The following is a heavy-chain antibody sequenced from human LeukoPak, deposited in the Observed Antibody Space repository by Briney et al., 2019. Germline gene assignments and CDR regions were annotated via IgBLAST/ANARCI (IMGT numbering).Heavy chain of an antibody. CDR1: GYIFTNNA. CDR3: ARIRAPSSFGQRESDY. Sequence: ASVKVSCKASGYIFTNNAMNWVRQAPGQGLEWMGWINTNTRNLTYAQGFTGRFVFSLDTSVSTAYLQISSLKAEDTAVYYCARIRAPSSFGQRESDYWGQGTLVTVSS. J-gene: IGHJ4*02. D-gene: IGHD3-3*02. CDR2: INTNTRNL. V-gene: IGHV7-4-1*02.